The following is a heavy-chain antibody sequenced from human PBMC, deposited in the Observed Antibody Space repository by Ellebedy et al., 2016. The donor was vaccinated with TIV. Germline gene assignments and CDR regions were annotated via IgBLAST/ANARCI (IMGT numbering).Heavy chain of an antibody. CDR3: SRNLGHYMLSD. CDR2: INGDGRAI. Sequence: GESLKISXAASGLTFSGDWMTWMRQAPGKGLEWVANINGDGRAIQYADSVEGRFTISRDNATKSLFLQMNSLRVEDTAMYYCSRNLGHYMLSDWGQGSLVTVSS. CDR1: GLTFSGDW. D-gene: IGHD2-8*01. J-gene: IGHJ4*02. V-gene: IGHV3-7*01.